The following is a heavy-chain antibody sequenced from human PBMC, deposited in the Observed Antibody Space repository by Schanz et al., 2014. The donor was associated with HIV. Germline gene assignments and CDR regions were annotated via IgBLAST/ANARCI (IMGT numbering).Heavy chain of an antibody. CDR2: ISFDGGEK. J-gene: IGHJ6*02. CDR3: AKGARAHKVTTGVDV. V-gene: IGHV3-30*18. CDR1: GFTFSSYG. D-gene: IGHD4-17*01. Sequence: QVQLVESGGGLVKPGGSLRLSCAASGFTFSSYGMHWVRQAPGKGLEWVAVISFDGGEKHYADSAKGRFTISRDNSKNTLYLQMNSLRAEDTAVYYCAKGARAHKVTTGVDVWGPGTTVTVSS.